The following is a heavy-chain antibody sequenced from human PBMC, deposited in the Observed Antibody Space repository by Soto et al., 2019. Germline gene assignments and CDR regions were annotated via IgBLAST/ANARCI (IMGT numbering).Heavy chain of an antibody. D-gene: IGHD7-27*01. Sequence: QVQLQESGPGLVKPSQTLPLTCTVSGGSISTVDYWWSWIRQSPDMGLEWIGHIYDGGRTYNNPSLESRVTMSVDTSKSQPSLTLSSVSAADTAVYYCARGPSGDKVDSWGQGTLVTVSS. V-gene: IGHV4-30-4*01. CDR3: ARGPSGDKVDS. CDR1: GGSISTVDYW. J-gene: IGHJ4*02. CDR2: IYDGGRT.